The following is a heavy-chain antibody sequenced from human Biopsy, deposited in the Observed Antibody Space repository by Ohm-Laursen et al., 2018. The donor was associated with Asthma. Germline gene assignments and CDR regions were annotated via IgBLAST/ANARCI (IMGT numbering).Heavy chain of an antibody. CDR2: INAGNGNT. CDR1: GYTFINYA. D-gene: IGHD3-9*01. J-gene: IGHJ3*02. Sequence: ASVKVSCKASGYTFINYAIHWVRQAPGQRLEWMGWINAGNGNTKYSQKVQGRVTITRDTSASTAYMELSSLRSEDTAVYYCARTYYDFLTGQVNDAFGIWGQGTRVTVSS. CDR3: ARTYYDFLTGQVNDAFGI. V-gene: IGHV1-3*01.